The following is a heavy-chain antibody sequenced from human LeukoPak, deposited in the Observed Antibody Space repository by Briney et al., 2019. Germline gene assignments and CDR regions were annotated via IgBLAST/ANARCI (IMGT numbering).Heavy chain of an antibody. J-gene: IGHJ4*02. V-gene: IGHV7-4-1*02. CDR2: INTNTGNP. D-gene: IGHD3-22*01. CDR3: ARGLSDYYYDSSGYPL. CDR1: GYTYTGYA. Sequence: VASVKVSCKASGYTYTGYAMNWVRQAPGQGLEWMGWINTNTGNPTYAQGFTGRFVFSLDTSVSTAYLQISGLKAEDTAVYYCARGLSDYYYDSSGYPLRGQGTLVTVSS.